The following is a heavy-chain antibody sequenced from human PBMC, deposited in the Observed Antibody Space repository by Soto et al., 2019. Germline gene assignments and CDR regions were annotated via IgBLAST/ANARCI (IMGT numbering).Heavy chain of an antibody. CDR2: IYPSGNT. D-gene: IGHD6-13*01. CDR3: ARVMGVAAGGPLDY. Sequence: QVQLQESGPRLVKPSETLSLTCAVSGDSVSSSHWWSWVRQSPGKGLEWIGEIYPSGNTNYNPSLKGRVTVSVDKSKNQFALKVTSVTAADTAVYYCARVMGVAAGGPLDYWGQGTLVTVSS. V-gene: IGHV4-4*02. J-gene: IGHJ4*02. CDR1: GDSVSSSHW.